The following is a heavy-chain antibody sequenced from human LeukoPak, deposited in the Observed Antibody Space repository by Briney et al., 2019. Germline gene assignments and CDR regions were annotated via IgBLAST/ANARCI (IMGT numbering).Heavy chain of an antibody. CDR3: ARDSVVAAYDY. CDR1: GFTLSNYW. J-gene: IGHJ4*02. V-gene: IGHV3-21*01. CDR2: ISSSSSYI. D-gene: IGHD2-15*01. Sequence: GGSLRLSCAASGFTLSNYWMSWVRQAPGKGLEWVSSISSSSSYIYYADSVKGRFTISRDNAKNSLYLQMNSLRAEDTAVYYCARDSVVAAYDYWGQGTLVTVSS.